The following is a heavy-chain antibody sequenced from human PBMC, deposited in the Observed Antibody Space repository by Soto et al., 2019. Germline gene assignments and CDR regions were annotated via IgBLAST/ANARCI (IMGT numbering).Heavy chain of an antibody. D-gene: IGHD3-10*01. V-gene: IGHV4-38-2*02. CDR3: ARDPPGGFDP. Sequence: LSLTCAVSGYSISSGYYWGWIRQPPGKGLEWIGSMYHSGGTFYNPSLKSRVTISVDTSKNQFSLKLSSVTAADTAVYYCARDPPGGFDPWGQGTLVTVSS. J-gene: IGHJ5*02. CDR2: MYHSGGT. CDR1: GYSISSGYY.